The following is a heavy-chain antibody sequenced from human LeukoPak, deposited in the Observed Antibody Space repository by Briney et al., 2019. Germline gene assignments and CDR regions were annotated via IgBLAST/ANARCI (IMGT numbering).Heavy chain of an antibody. J-gene: IGHJ6*02. Sequence: GASVKVSCKASVYTFSSYGISWVRQAPGQGLEWMGWISAYNGNTNYAQKLQGRVTMTTDTSTSTAYMELRSLRSDDTAVYYCARVSYYDDSSGYSYYYVMDVWGQGTTVTVSS. CDR2: ISAYNGNT. CDR3: ARVSYYDDSSGYSYYYVMDV. V-gene: IGHV1-18*01. CDR1: VYTFSSYG. D-gene: IGHD3-22*01.